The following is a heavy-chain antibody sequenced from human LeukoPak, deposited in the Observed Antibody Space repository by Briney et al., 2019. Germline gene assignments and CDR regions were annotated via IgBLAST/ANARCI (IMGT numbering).Heavy chain of an antibody. V-gene: IGHV7-4-1*02. J-gene: IGHJ4*02. CDR2: INTNTGNP. D-gene: IGHD3-9*01. Sequence: ASVKVSCKASGYTFTSYAMNWVRQAPGQGLEWMGWINTNTGNPTYAQGFTGRFVFSLDTSVSTAYLQNSSLKAEDTAVYYCARGLVLTGYAPYDYWGQGTLVTVSS. CDR3: ARGLVLTGYAPYDY. CDR1: GYTFTSYA.